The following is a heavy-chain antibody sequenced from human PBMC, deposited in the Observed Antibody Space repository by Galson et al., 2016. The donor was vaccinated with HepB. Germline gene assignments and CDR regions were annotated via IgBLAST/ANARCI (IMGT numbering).Heavy chain of an antibody. D-gene: IGHD4-17*01. CDR3: ARESPTHDYGDYVDFAEDDTCDI. Sequence: SLRLSCAASGFIFSSYAMHWVRQAPGQGLEWVAVIPYGGTNKYYADSVKGRFTVSRDNSKNTLYLQMNSLRAEDTALYYCARESPTHDYGDYVDFAEDDTCDIWGQGTMVTVSA. J-gene: IGHJ3*02. CDR1: GFIFSSYA. CDR2: IPYGGTNK. V-gene: IGHV3-30-3*01.